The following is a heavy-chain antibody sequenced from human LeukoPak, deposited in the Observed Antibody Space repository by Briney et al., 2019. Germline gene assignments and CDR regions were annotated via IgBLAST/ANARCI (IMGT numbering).Heavy chain of an antibody. D-gene: IGHD2-21*02. CDR2: IYYTGST. J-gene: IGHJ4*02. Sequence: SETLSLTCTVSGGSISSYYWTWIRQPPGKGLEWIGYIYYTGSTNYNPSLKSRVTILVDTSKNQFSLKLSSVTAADTAVYDCARVDPLLLAYYFDCWAREPWSPSPQ. V-gene: IGHV4-59*01. CDR1: GGSISSYY. CDR3: ARVDPLLLAYYFDC.